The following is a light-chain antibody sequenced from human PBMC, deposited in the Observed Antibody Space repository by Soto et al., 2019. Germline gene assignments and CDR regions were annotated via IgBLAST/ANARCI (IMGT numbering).Light chain of an antibody. CDR2: DVS. CDR1: SSDVGGYDH. J-gene: IGLJ3*02. V-gene: IGLV2-14*01. CDR3: SSYTTGGTSS. Sequence: QSALTQPASVSGSPGQSITISCTGTSSDVGGYDHVCWYQQHPGKAPKLMIYDVSNRPSGVSNRFSGSKSGKTGSLTISGLQADDEADYYCSSYTTGGTSSFGGGTKLTVL.